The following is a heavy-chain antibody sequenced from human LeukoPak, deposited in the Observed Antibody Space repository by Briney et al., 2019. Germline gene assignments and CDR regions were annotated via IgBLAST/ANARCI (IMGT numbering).Heavy chain of an antibody. CDR3: TRYNNDHFDY. V-gene: IGHV3-33*01. CDR1: GFTFGGYG. CDR2: IAYDGSRA. Sequence: GRSLRLSCAGSGFTFGGYGMHWFRQTPGKGLEWVAVIAYDGSRAFYADSVKGRFTISRDNSKNTMSVQMDDLRAEDTAVYYCTRYNNDHFDYWGQGTLVTVPS. J-gene: IGHJ4*02. D-gene: IGHD1-14*01.